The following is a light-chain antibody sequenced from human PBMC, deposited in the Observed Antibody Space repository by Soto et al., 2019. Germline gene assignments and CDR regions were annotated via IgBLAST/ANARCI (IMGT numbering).Light chain of an antibody. CDR1: QTISSW. CDR2: DAS. Sequence: DIEMTQSPSTLSASVGDRVTITCRASQTISSWLAWYQQKPGKAPNLLIYDASSLESGVPSRFSGSGSGTEFTLTISSLQTDDFATYYCQQYHTYPLTFGGGTKVDIK. CDR3: QQYHTYPLT. J-gene: IGKJ4*01. V-gene: IGKV1-5*01.